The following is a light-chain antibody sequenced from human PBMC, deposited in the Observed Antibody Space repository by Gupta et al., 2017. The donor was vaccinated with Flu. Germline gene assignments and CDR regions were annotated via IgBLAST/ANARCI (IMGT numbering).Light chain of an antibody. V-gene: IGLV2-14*01. CDR3: SCSNTASAPDG. J-gene: IGLJ3*02. Sequence: QSALTQPASVSGSPGQSITISCTGTSSDVGGYNYVSWYQQHPGKAPKLMIYEVSNRPSGVFTRGLCCTTGNNASPHTIGLQAEEEADDYCSCSNTASAPDGFGGGTKLTVL. CDR1: SSDVGGYNY. CDR2: EVS.